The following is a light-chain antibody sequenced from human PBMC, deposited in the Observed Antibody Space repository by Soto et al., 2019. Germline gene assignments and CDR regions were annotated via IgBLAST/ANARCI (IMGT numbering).Light chain of an antibody. CDR1: QSVSTNY. CDR3: QQYSSTLT. CDR2: GAS. V-gene: IGKV3-20*01. Sequence: ESVLTQSPGTLSLSPGERATLSCRASQSVSTNYVVWYQQKPGQAPRLLIYGASNRATGIPDRFSGSGSGTDFALTISRLEPEDFAVYYCQQYSSTLTLGGGTKVDIK. J-gene: IGKJ4*01.